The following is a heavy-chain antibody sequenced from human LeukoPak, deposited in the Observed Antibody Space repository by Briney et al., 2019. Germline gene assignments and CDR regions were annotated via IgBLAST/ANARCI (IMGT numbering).Heavy chain of an antibody. J-gene: IGHJ6*03. V-gene: IGHV4-59*01. CDR1: GGSISSDY. D-gene: IGHD6-6*01. CDR3: ARDASSNMDV. Sequence: ASETLSLTCTVSGGSISSDYWSWIRQPPGKGLEWIGSIYHSGSTYYNPSLKSRVSISVDTAKNQFSLKLSSVTAADTAVYYCARDASSNMDVWGKGTTVTVSS. CDR2: IYHSGST.